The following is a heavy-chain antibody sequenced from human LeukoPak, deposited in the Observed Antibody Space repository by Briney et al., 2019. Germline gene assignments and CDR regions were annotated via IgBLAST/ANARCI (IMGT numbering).Heavy chain of an antibody. Sequence: ASVKVSCKASGYTFTNYDISWVRQAPGQGLEWMGWMNPNSGNTGYAQKFQGRVTMTRNTSISTAYMELSSLRSEDTAVYYCARAVVVTAPFDYWGQGTLVTVSS. D-gene: IGHD2-21*02. CDR1: GYTFTNYD. CDR3: ARAVVVTAPFDY. CDR2: MNPNSGNT. V-gene: IGHV1-8*02. J-gene: IGHJ4*02.